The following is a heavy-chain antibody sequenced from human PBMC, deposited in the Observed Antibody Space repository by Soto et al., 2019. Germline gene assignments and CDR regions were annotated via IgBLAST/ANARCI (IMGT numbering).Heavy chain of an antibody. CDR2: IKSKTDGGTT. Sequence: GGSPRLSCAASGFTFSNAWMNWVRQDPGKGLEWVGRIKSKTDGGTTDYAAPVKGRFTISRDDSKNTLYLQMNSLKTEDTAVYYCTTEFDGGNSFDYWGQGTLVTVSS. D-gene: IGHD2-15*01. CDR3: TTEFDGGNSFDY. V-gene: IGHV3-15*07. CDR1: GFTFSNAW. J-gene: IGHJ4*02.